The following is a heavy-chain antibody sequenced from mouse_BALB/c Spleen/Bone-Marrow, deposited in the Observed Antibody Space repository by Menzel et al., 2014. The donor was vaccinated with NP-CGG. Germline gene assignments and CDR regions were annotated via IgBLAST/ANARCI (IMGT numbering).Heavy chain of an antibody. V-gene: IGHV5-9-4*01. J-gene: IGHJ1*01. Sequence: EVMLVESGGGLVKPGGSLKLSRAASGFTFSDYAMSWVRQSPEKGLEWVAEISGGGSYTYYPDTVTGRFTISRDNAKNTLYLEMSSLKSEDTAIYYCARVIGTRCFDVWGAGTTVTVSS. CDR3: ARVIGTRCFDV. CDR2: ISGGGSYT. D-gene: IGHD4-1*01. CDR1: GFTFSDYA.